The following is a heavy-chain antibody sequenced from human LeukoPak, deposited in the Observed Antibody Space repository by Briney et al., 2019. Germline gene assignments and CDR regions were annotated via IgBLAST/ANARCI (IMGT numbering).Heavy chain of an antibody. CDR3: ARRNDILTGYYNAFDI. D-gene: IGHD3-9*01. V-gene: IGHV4-59*08. CDR1: GGSISSYY. CDR2: IYYSGSP. J-gene: IGHJ3*02. Sequence: SETLSLTCTVSGGSISSYYWSWIRQPPGKGREWIGYIYYSGSPNYNPSLKSRVTISVDTSKNQFSLKLSSVTAADTAVYYCARRNDILTGYYNAFDIWGQGTMVTVSS.